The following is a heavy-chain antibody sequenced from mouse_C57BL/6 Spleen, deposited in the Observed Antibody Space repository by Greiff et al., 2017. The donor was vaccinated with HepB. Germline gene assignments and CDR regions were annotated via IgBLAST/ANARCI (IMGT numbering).Heavy chain of an antibody. D-gene: IGHD1-1*01. V-gene: IGHV1-63*01. CDR1: GYTFTNYW. J-gene: IGHJ1*03. CDR3: ARSGYGSSYWYFDV. CDR2: IYPGGGYT. Sequence: LQESGAELVRPGTSVKMSCKASGYTFTNYWIGWAKQRPGHGLEWIGDIYPGGGYTNYNEKFKGKATLTADKSSSTAYMQFSSLTSEDSAIYYCARSGYGSSYWYFDVWGTGTTVTVSS.